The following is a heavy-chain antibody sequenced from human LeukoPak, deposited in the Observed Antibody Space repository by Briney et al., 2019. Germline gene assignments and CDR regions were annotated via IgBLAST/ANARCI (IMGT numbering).Heavy chain of an antibody. CDR2: IYHSGST. D-gene: IGHD3-3*01. Sequence: SQTLSLTCAVSGGSISSGGYSWSWIRQPPGKGLAWIGYIYHSGSTYYNPSLKSRVTISVDTSKNQFSLKLSSVTAADTAVYYCARTYYDFWSGYSNWFDPWGQGTLVTVSS. CDR3: ARTYYDFWSGYSNWFDP. CDR1: GGSISSGGYS. V-gene: IGHV4-30-2*01. J-gene: IGHJ5*02.